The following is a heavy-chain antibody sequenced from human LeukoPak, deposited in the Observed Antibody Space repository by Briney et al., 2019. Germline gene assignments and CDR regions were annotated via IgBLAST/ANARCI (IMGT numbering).Heavy chain of an antibody. D-gene: IGHD6-13*01. CDR3: AKGQGAAAVDYYYYMDV. Sequence: GGSLRLSCAASGFTFSTYGMHWVRQAPGKGLEWVAVISYDGSNKYYADSVKGRFTISRDNSKNTLYLQMNSLRAEDTAVYYCAKGQGAAAVDYYYYMDVWGKGTTVTVSS. V-gene: IGHV3-30*18. J-gene: IGHJ6*03. CDR1: GFTFSTYG. CDR2: ISYDGSNK.